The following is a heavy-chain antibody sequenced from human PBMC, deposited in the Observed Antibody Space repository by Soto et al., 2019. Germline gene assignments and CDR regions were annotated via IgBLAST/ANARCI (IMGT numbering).Heavy chain of an antibody. CDR2: ISYDGSNK. CDR1: GFTFSSYA. Sequence: QVQLVESGGGVVQPGRSLRLSCAASGFTFSSYAMHWVRQAPGKGLEWVAVISYDGSNKYYADSVKGRFTISRDNSKNTLYLQMNSLRAEDTAVYYCARDVYSSSWYVFSNWGQGTLVTVSS. D-gene: IGHD6-13*01. CDR3: ARDVYSSSWYVFSN. J-gene: IGHJ4*02. V-gene: IGHV3-30-3*01.